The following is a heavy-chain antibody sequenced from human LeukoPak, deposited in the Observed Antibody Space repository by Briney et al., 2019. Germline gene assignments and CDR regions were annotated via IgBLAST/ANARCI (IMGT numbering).Heavy chain of an antibody. V-gene: IGHV4-59*01. CDR1: GGSINDAS. J-gene: IGHJ4*02. CDR2: IYHSGGT. D-gene: IGHD3-10*01. CDR3: ARVGTYYRSLDS. Sequence: SETLCLTCTDSGGSINDASWNWIRKPPGQGLEWIGYIYHSGGTNYNPSLKSRVTISLDTSKNQFSLKLSSVTAADTAVYYCARVGTYYRSLDSWGQGTLVTVSS.